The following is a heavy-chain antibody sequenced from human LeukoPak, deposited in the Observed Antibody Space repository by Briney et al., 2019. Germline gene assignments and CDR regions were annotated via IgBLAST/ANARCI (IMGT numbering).Heavy chain of an antibody. Sequence: GASVKVSCKASGYTFTSYDINWVRQATGQGLEWMGWMNPNSGNTGYAQKFQGRVTITRNTSISTAYMELSSLRSEDTAVYYCAMKARIFGVVFPRDAFDIWGQGTMVTVSS. D-gene: IGHD3-3*01. V-gene: IGHV1-8*03. CDR1: GYTFTSYD. CDR3: AMKARIFGVVFPRDAFDI. CDR2: MNPNSGNT. J-gene: IGHJ3*02.